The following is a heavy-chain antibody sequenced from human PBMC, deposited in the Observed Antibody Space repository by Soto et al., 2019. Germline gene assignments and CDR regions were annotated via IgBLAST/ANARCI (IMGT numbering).Heavy chain of an antibody. CDR1: GYTFTSYG. D-gene: IGHD3-22*01. J-gene: IGHJ4*02. CDR3: ARATSDNTGYPIDY. V-gene: IGHV1-18*04. Sequence: GASVKVSCKASGYTFTSYGISWVRQAPGQGLEWMGWISTFHGNTNYAQKFQGSVTMTTDTSTSTAYMELRSLTSDDTAIYYCARATSDNTGYPIDYWGQGTLVTVSS. CDR2: ISTFHGNT.